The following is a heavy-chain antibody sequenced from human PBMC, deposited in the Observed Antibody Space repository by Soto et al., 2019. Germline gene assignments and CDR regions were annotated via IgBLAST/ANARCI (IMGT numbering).Heavy chain of an antibody. D-gene: IGHD1-26*01. CDR1: GYTFTSYL. J-gene: IGHJ4*02. CDR3: ARVLGGATPFFVY. CDR2: INPSGGSA. V-gene: IGHV1-46*01. Sequence: GASVKVSCKASGYTFTSYLIHWVRQAPGQGLEWMGIINPSGGSANYAQKFQGRVTMTRDTSTSTVYMELSSLRSEDTAVYYCARVLGGATPFFVYWGQVTLAPASS.